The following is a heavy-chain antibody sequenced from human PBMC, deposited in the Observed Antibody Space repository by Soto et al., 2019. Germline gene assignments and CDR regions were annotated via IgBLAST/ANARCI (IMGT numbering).Heavy chain of an antibody. CDR3: AKCMGSSWIGVIDN. V-gene: IGHV3-53*01. J-gene: IGHJ4*02. D-gene: IGHD6-13*01. CDR2: IYTGVST. Sequence: GGSLRLSCAASGFTVSTNYMSWVRQSPGKGLEWVSVIYTGVSTYYADSVKGRFTISRDNSKNRLFLQMNSLRAEDTAIYYCAKCMGSSWIGVIDNWGQGTLVTVSS. CDR1: GFTVSTNY.